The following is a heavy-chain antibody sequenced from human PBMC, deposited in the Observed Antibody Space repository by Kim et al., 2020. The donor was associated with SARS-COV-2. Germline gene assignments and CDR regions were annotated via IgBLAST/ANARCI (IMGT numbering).Heavy chain of an antibody. CDR3: AKLDSSGWYYFDY. Sequence: GGSLRLSCAASGFTFSSYAMSWVRQAPGKGLEWVSAISGSGGSTYYADSVKGRFTISRDNSKNTLYLQMNILRAEDTAVYYCAKLDSSGWYYFDYWGQGTLVTVSS. J-gene: IGHJ4*02. CDR1: GFTFSSYA. CDR2: ISGSGGST. D-gene: IGHD6-19*01. V-gene: IGHV3-23*01.